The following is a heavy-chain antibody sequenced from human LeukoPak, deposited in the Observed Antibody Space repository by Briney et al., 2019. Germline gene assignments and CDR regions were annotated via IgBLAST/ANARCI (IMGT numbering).Heavy chain of an antibody. D-gene: IGHD4-17*01. Sequence: SGPTLVKPTQTLTLTCTFSGFSLSTSGVGVGWIRQPPGKALEWLALIYWDDDKRYSPSLKSRLTITKDTSKNQVVLTMTNMDPVDTATYYCAHRLTTVTTGAGDWFDPWGQGTLVTVSS. CDR2: IYWDDDK. CDR1: GFSLSTSGVG. V-gene: IGHV2-5*02. CDR3: AHRLTTVTTGAGDWFDP. J-gene: IGHJ5*02.